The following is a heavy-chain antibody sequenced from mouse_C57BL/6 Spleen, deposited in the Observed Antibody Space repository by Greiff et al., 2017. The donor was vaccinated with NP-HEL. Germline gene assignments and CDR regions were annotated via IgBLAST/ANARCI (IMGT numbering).Heavy chain of an antibody. J-gene: IGHJ1*03. Sequence: VKLQESGPELVKPGASVKISCKASGYAFSSSWMNWVKQRPGKGLEWIGRIYPGDGDTNYNGKFKGKATLTADKSSSTAYMQLSSLTSEDSAVYFCARPYFDVWGTGTTVTVSS. CDR2: IYPGDGDT. CDR3: ARPYFDV. V-gene: IGHV1-82*01. CDR1: GYAFSSSW.